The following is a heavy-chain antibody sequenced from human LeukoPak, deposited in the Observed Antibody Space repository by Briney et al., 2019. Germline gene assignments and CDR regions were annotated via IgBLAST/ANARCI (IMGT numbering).Heavy chain of an antibody. Sequence: GGSLRLSCAASGFTFSNYAMNWVRQAPGKGLEWVSSISGDSSDIYYADSVKGRFTISRDNAKNSLYLQMNSLRAEDTAVYYCARDAPMVRGVALYYYYMDVWGKGTTVTISS. D-gene: IGHD3-10*01. V-gene: IGHV3-21*01. CDR2: ISGDSSDI. CDR1: GFTFSNYA. CDR3: ARDAPMVRGVALYYYYMDV. J-gene: IGHJ6*03.